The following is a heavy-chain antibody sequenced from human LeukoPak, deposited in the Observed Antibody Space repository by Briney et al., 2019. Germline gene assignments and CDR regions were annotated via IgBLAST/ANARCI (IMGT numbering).Heavy chain of an antibody. D-gene: IGHD1-14*01. CDR2: IYYSGST. J-gene: IGHJ4*02. V-gene: IGHV4-39*01. CDR3: ARLSRVSPNRFDY. CDR1: GGSISSSSHY. Sequence: SETLSLTCTVSGGSISSSSHYWGWIRQPPGKGLEWIGSIYYSGSTYYNPSLKSRVTISVDTSKNQFSLKLSSVTAADTAVYYCARLSRVSPNRFDYCGQGTLVTVSS.